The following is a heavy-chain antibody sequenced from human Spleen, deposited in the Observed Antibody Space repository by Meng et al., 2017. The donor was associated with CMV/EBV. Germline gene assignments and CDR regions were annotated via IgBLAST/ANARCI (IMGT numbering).Heavy chain of an antibody. D-gene: IGHD1-26*01. CDR2: IKQDGSGK. CDR3: AKKGDPGATGYLEC. Sequence: GESLKISCAASGFTFSSFWMSWVRQAPGKGLEWVANIKQDGSGKYYVDSVKGRFTISRDNSKNTLYLQMNSLRPEDTAIYHCAKKGDPGATGYLECWGQGTLVTVSS. CDR1: GFTFSSFW. V-gene: IGHV3-7*01. J-gene: IGHJ4*02.